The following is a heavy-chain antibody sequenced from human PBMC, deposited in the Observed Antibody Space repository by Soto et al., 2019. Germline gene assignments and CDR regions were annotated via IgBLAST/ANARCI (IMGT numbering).Heavy chain of an antibody. V-gene: IGHV1-69*01. Sequence: QVQLVQSGSEVKKPGSSVKVSCKASGGSFSSNPISWVRQAPGQGLEWMAGIIPIFATVHYAQKFQGRVTITADESTSTAYMELTSLRAADTAVYFCARGGRGYSSDPRYYFDYWGQGTLVTVSS. CDR3: ARGGRGYSSDPRYYFDY. CDR1: GGSFSSNP. D-gene: IGHD5-18*01. CDR2: IIPIFATV. J-gene: IGHJ4*02.